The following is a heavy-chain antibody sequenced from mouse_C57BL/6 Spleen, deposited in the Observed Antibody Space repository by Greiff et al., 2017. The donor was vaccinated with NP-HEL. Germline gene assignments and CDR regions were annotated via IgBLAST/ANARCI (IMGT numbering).Heavy chain of an antibody. J-gene: IGHJ4*01. CDR2: IYPGDGDT. CDR3: ARRDYGSTHYYAMDY. Sequence: QVQLQQSGPELVKPGASVKISCKASGYAFSSSWMNWVKQRPGKGLEWIGRIYPGDGDTNYNGKFKGKATLTAAKSSSTAYMQLSSLTSEASAVYFCARRDYGSTHYYAMDYWGQGTSVTVSS. D-gene: IGHD1-1*01. CDR1: GYAFSSSW. V-gene: IGHV1-82*01.